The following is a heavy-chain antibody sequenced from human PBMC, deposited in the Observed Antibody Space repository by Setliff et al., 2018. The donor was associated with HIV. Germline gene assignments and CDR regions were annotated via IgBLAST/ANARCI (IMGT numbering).Heavy chain of an antibody. Sequence: EASVKVSCKAFGYTFTSYFLHWVRQAPGQGLEWLGIIDPNGGATSNAQKLQGRLTVTTDTSTGTLYMELSNLRSDDSAVYYCARAGGGATDQAFDIWGQGTMVTVSS. CDR3: ARAGGGATDQAFDI. CDR1: GYTFTSYF. CDR2: IDPNGGAT. V-gene: IGHV1-46*01. D-gene: IGHD2-2*01. J-gene: IGHJ3*02.